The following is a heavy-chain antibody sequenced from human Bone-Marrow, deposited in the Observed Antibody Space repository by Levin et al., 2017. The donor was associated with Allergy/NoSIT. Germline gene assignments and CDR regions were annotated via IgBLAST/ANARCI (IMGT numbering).Heavy chain of an antibody. J-gene: IGHJ3*02. CDR1: GFRFDDYA. Sequence: GGSLRLSCAASGFRFDDYAKHWVRQAPGKGLEWVSGISWNSGSVGYADSVRGRFTISRDNAKNSLYLQVDSLRVEDTALYYCVKDIQYYYDSSGLFGAFEIWGQGTMVTVSS. CDR2: ISWNSGSV. D-gene: IGHD3-22*01. V-gene: IGHV3-9*01. CDR3: VKDIQYYYDSSGLFGAFEI.